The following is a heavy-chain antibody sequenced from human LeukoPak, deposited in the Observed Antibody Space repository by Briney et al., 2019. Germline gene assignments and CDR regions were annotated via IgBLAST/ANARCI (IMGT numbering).Heavy chain of an antibody. CDR3: ARHKVGDFYNPSDY. V-gene: IGHV4-59*08. CDR1: SGSISNFY. CDR2: IHYSGST. D-gene: IGHD2-21*02. Sequence: SETLSLTCTVSSGSISNFYWSWIRQPPGKGLEWIAYIHYSGSTHYNPSLQSRVTISVDTSKNQFSLKVTSVTAADTAVYYCARHKVGDFYNPSDYWGQGTLVTVSS. J-gene: IGHJ4*02.